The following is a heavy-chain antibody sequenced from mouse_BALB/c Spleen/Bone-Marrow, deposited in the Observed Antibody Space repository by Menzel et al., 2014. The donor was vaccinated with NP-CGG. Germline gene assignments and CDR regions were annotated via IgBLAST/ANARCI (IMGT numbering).Heavy chain of an antibody. CDR1: GYTFTSYW. CDR3: ARDSITTVVATDY. V-gene: IGHV1-69*02. Sequence: SGAELVKPGASVKLSCKASGYTFTSYWMRWVKQRPGQGLEWIGEIDPSDSYTNYNQKFKGKATLTVDKSSSTAYMQLSSLTSEDSAVYYCARDSITTVVATDYWGQGTTLTVSS. CDR2: IDPSDSYT. D-gene: IGHD1-1*01. J-gene: IGHJ2*01.